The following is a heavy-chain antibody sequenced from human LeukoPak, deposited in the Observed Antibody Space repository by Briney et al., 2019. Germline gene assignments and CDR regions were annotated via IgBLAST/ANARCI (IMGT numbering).Heavy chain of an antibody. V-gene: IGHV4-59*01. J-gene: IGHJ4*02. Sequence: PSETLSLTCTVSGRSLSGYYWSWIRQPPGKGLEWIGYISYTGITRYNPSLKSRLTISVDTSKNQFSLKLSSVTAADTAVYYCARAGSWKLNFDYWGQGTLVTVSS. CDR3: ARAGSWKLNFDY. CDR2: ISYTGIT. D-gene: IGHD6-13*01. CDR1: GRSLSGYY.